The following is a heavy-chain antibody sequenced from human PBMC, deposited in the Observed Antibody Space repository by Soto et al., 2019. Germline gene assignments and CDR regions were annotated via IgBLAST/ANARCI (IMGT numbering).Heavy chain of an antibody. D-gene: IGHD7-27*01. V-gene: IGHV1-2*02. CDR2: INPNSGGT. Sequence: ASVKVSCKASGYTFTGYYMHWVRQAPGQGLEWMGWINPNSGGTNYAQKFQGRVTMTRDTSISTAYMELSRLRSDDTAVYYCARGTGDHIRRPFDYWGQEPWSPSPQ. J-gene: IGHJ4*01. CDR3: ARGTGDHIRRPFDY. CDR1: GYTFTGYY.